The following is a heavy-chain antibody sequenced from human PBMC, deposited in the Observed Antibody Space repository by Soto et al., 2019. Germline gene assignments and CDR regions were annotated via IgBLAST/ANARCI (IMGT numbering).Heavy chain of an antibody. CDR2: ISYDGSNK. V-gene: IGHV3-30*18. Sequence: GGSLRLSCAASGFTFSSYSMNWVRQAPGKGLEWVAVISYDGSNKYYADSVKGRFTISRDNSKNTLYLQMSSLRAEDTAVYYCAKDLTVQLNGDDYYYYGMDVWGQGTTVTVSS. D-gene: IGHD4-17*01. CDR3: AKDLTVQLNGDDYYYYGMDV. J-gene: IGHJ6*02. CDR1: GFTFSSYS.